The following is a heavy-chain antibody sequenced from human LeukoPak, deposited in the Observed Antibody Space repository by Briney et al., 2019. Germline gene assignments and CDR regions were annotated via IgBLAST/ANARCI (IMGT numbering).Heavy chain of an antibody. CDR2: ISTSSATI. V-gene: IGHV3-48*01. Sequence: GGSLRLSCAASGFTFSSYSMNWVRQAPGKGLEWVSYISTSSATIYYAESVKGRFTISRDNANKSLYLQMNSLRAEDTAVYYCARGRVADAFDIWGQGTMVTVSS. D-gene: IGHD2-15*01. CDR3: ARGRVADAFDI. J-gene: IGHJ3*02. CDR1: GFTFSSYS.